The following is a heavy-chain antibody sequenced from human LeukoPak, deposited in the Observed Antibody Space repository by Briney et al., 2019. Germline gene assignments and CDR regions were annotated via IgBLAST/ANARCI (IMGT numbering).Heavy chain of an antibody. Sequence: GTSVKVSCKASGFTFTSSAVQWVRQARGQRLECIGWIVVGSGNTNYAQKFQERVTIARDMSTSTAYMELSSLRSEDTAVYYCAAMGIAVPGGEYYYYYYGMDVWGQGTTVTVSS. J-gene: IGHJ6*02. CDR1: GFTFTSSA. D-gene: IGHD6-19*01. V-gene: IGHV1-58*01. CDR2: IVVGSGNT. CDR3: AAMGIAVPGGEYYYYYYGMDV.